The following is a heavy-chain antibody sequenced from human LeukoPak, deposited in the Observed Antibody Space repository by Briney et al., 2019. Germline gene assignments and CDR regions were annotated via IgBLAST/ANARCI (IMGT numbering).Heavy chain of an antibody. D-gene: IGHD6-6*01. J-gene: IGHJ3*02. V-gene: IGHV3-30*02. CDR1: GFTFSSYG. Sequence: PGGSLRLSCAASGFTFSSYGMHWVRQAPGKGLEWVAIIRYDGSNKYYADSVKGRFTISRDNSKNTLYLQMNSLRAEDTAVYYCANLEDSSSSAPVAFDIWGQGTMVTVSS. CDR2: IRYDGSNK. CDR3: ANLEDSSSSAPVAFDI.